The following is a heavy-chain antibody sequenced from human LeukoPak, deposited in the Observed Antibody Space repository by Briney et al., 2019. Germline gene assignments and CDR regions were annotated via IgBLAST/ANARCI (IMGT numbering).Heavy chain of an antibody. D-gene: IGHD1-26*01. CDR2: ISSSSSYI. CDR1: GFTFSSYS. V-gene: IGHV3-21*01. J-gene: IGHJ4*02. Sequence: GGTLRLSCAASGFTFSSYSMNWVRQAPGKGLGWVSSISSSSSYIYYADSVKGRFTISRDNAKNSLYLQMNSLRAEDTAVYYCARAEWELPYFDYWGQGTLVTVSS. CDR3: ARAEWELPYFDY.